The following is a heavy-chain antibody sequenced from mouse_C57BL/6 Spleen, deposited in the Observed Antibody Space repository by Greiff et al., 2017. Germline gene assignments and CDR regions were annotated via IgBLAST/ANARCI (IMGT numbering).Heavy chain of an antibody. D-gene: IGHD2-5*01. CDR3: AREHYSNYAAY. CDR2: ILPGRGSP. J-gene: IGHJ3*01. Sequence: VQLMESGAELMKPGASVKLSCKATGYTFTGYWIEWVKQRPGHGLEWIGEILPGRGSPNYNEKFKGKATFTAATSSNTAYLQLSSLTTEDSAIEYCAREHYSNYAAYWGQGTLVTVSA. CDR1: GYTFTGYW. V-gene: IGHV1-9*01.